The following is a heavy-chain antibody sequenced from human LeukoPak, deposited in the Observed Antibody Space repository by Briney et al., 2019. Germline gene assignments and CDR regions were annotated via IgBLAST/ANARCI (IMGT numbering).Heavy chain of an antibody. CDR3: ARDGNGYFPAGIDNWFDP. D-gene: IGHD5-24*01. Sequence: GASVTVSFKSSVYIFTNYGINWVRQAPGKGREGMGWLRPYNGNTNYAQRVQGRVTMTTDTSTSTAYMELRSLRSDDTAVYYCARDGNGYFPAGIDNWFDPWGQGTLVTVSS. J-gene: IGHJ5*02. V-gene: IGHV1-18*01. CDR1: VYIFTNYG. CDR2: LRPYNGNT.